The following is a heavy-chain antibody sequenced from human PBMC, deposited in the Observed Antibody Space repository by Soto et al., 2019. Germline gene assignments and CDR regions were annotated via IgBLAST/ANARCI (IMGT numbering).Heavy chain of an antibody. Sequence: QVQLVESGGGVIQPGKSLRLSCAASGFAFSADAMHWVRQAPGKGLEWVAVLWADGSRQFYLDSVKGRFSISRDNSKNTLYLQMNNLRIDDTAMCFCVRGPDYWGHSDKWGQGTLVSVSS. V-gene: IGHV3-33*01. J-gene: IGHJ4*02. CDR3: VRGPDYWGHSDK. CDR2: LWADGSRQ. CDR1: GFAFSADA. D-gene: IGHD3-9*01.